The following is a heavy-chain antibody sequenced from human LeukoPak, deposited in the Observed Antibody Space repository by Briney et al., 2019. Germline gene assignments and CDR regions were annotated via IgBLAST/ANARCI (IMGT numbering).Heavy chain of an antibody. CDR1: GGSISGYY. D-gene: IGHD6-6*01. V-gene: IGHV4-4*09. Sequence: SETLSLTCTVSGGSISGYYWSWIRQPPGKGLEWIGYIYTSGSTDYNPSLKSRVTISVDTSKNQFSLKLSSVTAADTAVYYCAKADNSSSKFHPLGPGTLVTVSS. J-gene: IGHJ5*02. CDR3: AKADNSSSKFHP. CDR2: IYTSGST.